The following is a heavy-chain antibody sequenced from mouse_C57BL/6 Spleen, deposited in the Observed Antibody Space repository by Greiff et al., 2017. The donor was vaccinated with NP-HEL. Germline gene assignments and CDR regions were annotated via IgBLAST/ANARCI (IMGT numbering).Heavy chain of an antibody. CDR2: INPSSGYT. CDR1: GYTFTSYW. CDR3: AYDYAGGYYFDY. J-gene: IGHJ2*01. V-gene: IGHV1-7*01. D-gene: IGHD2-4*01. Sequence: VQLQQSGAELAKPGASVKLSCKASGYTFTSYWMHWVKQRPGQGLEWIGYINPSSGYTKYNQKFKDKATLTADTSSSTAYMQLSSLTDEDSAVYSCAYDYAGGYYFDYWGQGTTLTVSS.